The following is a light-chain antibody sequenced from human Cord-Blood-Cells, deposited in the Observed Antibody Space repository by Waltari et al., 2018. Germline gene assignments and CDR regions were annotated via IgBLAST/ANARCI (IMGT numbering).Light chain of an antibody. J-gene: IGLJ2*01. V-gene: IGLV2-8*01. CDR2: EVS. Sequence: QSALTQPPPASGSPGQSVTISCTGTSSDVGGYNYVSWYQQHPGKPPKLMIYEVSKRPSGVPDRFSGCKSGNTASLTVSGLQAEDEADYYCSSYAGSNNVVFGGGTKLTVL. CDR3: SSYAGSNNVV. CDR1: SSDVGGYNY.